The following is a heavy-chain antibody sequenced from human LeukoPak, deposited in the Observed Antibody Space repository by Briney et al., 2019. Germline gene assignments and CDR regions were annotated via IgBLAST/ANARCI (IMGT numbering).Heavy chain of an antibody. V-gene: IGHV4-39*07. Sequence: SETLSLTCSVSGGPISGTTYYWGWVRQPPGKGLEWIGAINYTWNTYYNPSLKSRATMSLDTSRNQFSLKLSSVTAADTAVYYCARLIKATTHFDYWGQGILATVSS. CDR1: GGPISGTTYY. J-gene: IGHJ4*02. CDR3: ARLIKATTHFDY. CDR2: INYTWNT. D-gene: IGHD4-17*01.